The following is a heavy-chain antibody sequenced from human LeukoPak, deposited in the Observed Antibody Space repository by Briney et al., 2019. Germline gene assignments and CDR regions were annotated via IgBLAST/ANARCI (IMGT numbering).Heavy chain of an antibody. Sequence: GESLKISCKGSGYSFTSYWIGWVRQMPGKGLEWMGIIYPGDPDTRYSPSFQGQVTISADKSISTAYLQWSSLKASDTAMYYCATYYYDSTRFTGWFDPWGQGTLVTVSS. D-gene: IGHD3-22*01. CDR2: IYPGDPDT. CDR3: ATYYYDSTRFTGWFDP. CDR1: GYSFTSYW. V-gene: IGHV5-51*01. J-gene: IGHJ5*02.